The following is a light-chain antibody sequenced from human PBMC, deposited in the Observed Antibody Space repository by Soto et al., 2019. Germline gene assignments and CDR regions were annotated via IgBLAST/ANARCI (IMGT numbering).Light chain of an antibody. J-gene: IGLJ1*01. V-gene: IGLV2-11*01. CDR1: SSDVGAYNY. CDR2: DVT. Sequence: QSALTQPRSVSGSPGQSVTISCTGTSSDVGAYNYVSWYQQHPGKAPKVMIYDVTERPSGVPDRFSGSKSCNTASLTISGLQAEDEADYYCCSYAGSYSFLFGSGTKLTVL. CDR3: CSYAGSYSFL.